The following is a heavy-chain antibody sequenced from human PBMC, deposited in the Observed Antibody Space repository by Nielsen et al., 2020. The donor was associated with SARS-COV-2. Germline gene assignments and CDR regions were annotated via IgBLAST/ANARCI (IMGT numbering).Heavy chain of an antibody. CDR3: AREMDGSSWYFWFDP. D-gene: IGHD6-13*01. CDR1: GFTVSSNY. Sequence: GESLKISCAASGFTVSSNYMSWVRQAPGKGLEWVSVIYSGGSTFYADSVKGRFTVSRDNSKNTLYLQMNSLRAEDTAVYYCAREMDGSSWYFWFDPWGQGTLVTVSS. J-gene: IGHJ5*02. CDR2: IYSGGST. V-gene: IGHV3-53*01.